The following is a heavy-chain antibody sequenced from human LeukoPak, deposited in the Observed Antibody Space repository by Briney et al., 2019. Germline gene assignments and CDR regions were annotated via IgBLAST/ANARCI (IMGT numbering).Heavy chain of an antibody. CDR1: GRSFRGYY. J-gene: IGHJ6*03. D-gene: IGHD1-26*01. V-gene: IGHV4-34*01. Sequence: PSETLSLTCAVYGRSFRGYYWSWIRQPPAKGLEWIGEINHSGSTNYNPSLKSRVTISVDTSKNQFSLKLSSVTAADTAFYYCASQGHHGKIVGTTLSYFYMDVWGKGTTVTVSS. CDR3: ASQGHHGKIVGTTLSYFYMDV. CDR2: INHSGST.